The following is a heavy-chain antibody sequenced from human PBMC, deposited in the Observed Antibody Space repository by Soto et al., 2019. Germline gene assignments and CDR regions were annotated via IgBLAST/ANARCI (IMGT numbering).Heavy chain of an antibody. CDR2: INQDGREK. J-gene: IGHJ6*02. Sequence: VQLVESGGGLVQPGGSLRLSCTASGVSISSEWMYWVRQASGKGLEWVANINQDGREKYYVGSVKGRFTISRDNAKNSVYLQMNSLRAEDTALYYCATGNTMDVWGQGTTVTVSS. V-gene: IGHV3-7*01. CDR1: GVSISSEW. D-gene: IGHD1-1*01. CDR3: ATGNTMDV.